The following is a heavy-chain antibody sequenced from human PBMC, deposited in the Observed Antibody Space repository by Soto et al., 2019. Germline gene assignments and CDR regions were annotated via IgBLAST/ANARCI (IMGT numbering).Heavy chain of an antibody. D-gene: IGHD6-19*01. J-gene: IGHJ4*02. V-gene: IGHV3-23*01. Sequence: EVQLLESGGGLVQPGGSLRLSCAASEFTFSGYAMSWVRQAPGKGLEWVSAISGSGGSTYYADSVKGRFTISRDNSKNTLYLQMNSLRAEDSAVYYCAKSVAGTGVFDYWGQGTLVTVSS. CDR3: AKSVAGTGVFDY. CDR1: EFTFSGYA. CDR2: ISGSGGST.